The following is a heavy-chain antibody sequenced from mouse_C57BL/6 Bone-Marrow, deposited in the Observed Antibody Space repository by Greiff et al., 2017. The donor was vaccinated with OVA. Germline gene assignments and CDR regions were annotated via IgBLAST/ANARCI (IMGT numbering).Heavy chain of an antibody. CDR2: INPGSGGT. CDR1: GYAFTNYL. J-gene: IGHJ2*01. Sequence: QVQLQQSGAELVRPGTSVKVSCKASGYAFTNYLIEWVKQRPGQGLEWIGVINPGSGGTNYNEKFKGKATLTADKSSSTAYMELRSLTSEDSAVYFCARDYDYDALFDYWGQGTTLTVSS. D-gene: IGHD2-4*01. CDR3: ARDYDYDALFDY. V-gene: IGHV1-54*01.